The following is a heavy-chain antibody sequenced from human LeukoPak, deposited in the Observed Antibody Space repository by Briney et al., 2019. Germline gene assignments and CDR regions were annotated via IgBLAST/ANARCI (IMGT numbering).Heavy chain of an antibody. D-gene: IGHD3-22*01. CDR1: GYTFTGYY. J-gene: IGHJ4*02. CDR2: INPNSGGT. V-gene: IGHV1-2*02. Sequence: ASVKVSCKASGYTFTGYYMHWVRQAPGQGLEWMGWINPNSGGTNYAQKFQGRVTMTRDTSISTAYMELSRLRSDDTAVYYCNHQGVYYDSSGARRFDYWGQGTLVTVSS. CDR3: NHQGVYYDSSGARRFDY.